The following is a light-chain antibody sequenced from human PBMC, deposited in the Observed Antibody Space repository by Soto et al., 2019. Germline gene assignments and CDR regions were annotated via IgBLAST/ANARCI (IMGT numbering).Light chain of an antibody. CDR1: SSDVGGYNY. CDR2: DVN. CDR3: SSYAGANTLVV. V-gene: IGLV2-14*01. J-gene: IGLJ2*01. Sequence: QSVLTQPASVSGSPGQSITISCTGTSSDVGGYNYVSWFQQHPGKAPKLIIYDVNNRPSGVSNRFSGCKSGTTASLTISGLQAEDEAEYFCSSYAGANTLVVFGGGTKVTVL.